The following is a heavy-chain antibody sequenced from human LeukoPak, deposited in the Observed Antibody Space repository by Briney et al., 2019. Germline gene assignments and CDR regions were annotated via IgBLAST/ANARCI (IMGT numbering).Heavy chain of an antibody. V-gene: IGHV4-34*01. Sequence: SETLSLTCAVYGGSFSGYYWSWIRQPPGKGLEWIGEINHSGGTNYNPSLKSRVTISVDTSKNQFSLKLSSVTAADTAVYYCATSMFTVTYYYYYMDVWGKGTTVTVSS. CDR2: INHSGGT. CDR3: ATSMFTVTYYYYYMDV. D-gene: IGHD4-11*01. J-gene: IGHJ6*03. CDR1: GGSFSGYY.